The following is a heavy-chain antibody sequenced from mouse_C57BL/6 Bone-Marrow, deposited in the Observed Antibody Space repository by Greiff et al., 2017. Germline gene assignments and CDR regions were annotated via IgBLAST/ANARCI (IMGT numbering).Heavy chain of an antibody. CDR2: IYPGNSDT. J-gene: IGHJ2*01. CDR3: TRTSTVVCRDY. CDR1: GYTFTSYW. Sequence: EVQLQQSGTVLARPGASVKMSCKTSGYTFTSYWMHWVKQRPGQGLEWIGAIYPGNSDTSYNQKFKGKAKLTAVTSASTAYMELSSLTNEDSAVXYCTRTSTVVCRDYWGQGTTLTVSS. V-gene: IGHV1-5*01. D-gene: IGHD1-1*01.